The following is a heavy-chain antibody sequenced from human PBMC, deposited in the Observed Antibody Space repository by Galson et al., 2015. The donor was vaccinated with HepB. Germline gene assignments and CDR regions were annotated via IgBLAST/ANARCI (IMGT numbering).Heavy chain of an antibody. CDR3: AIYYDITGGAFDI. CDR2: IFPCDSST. D-gene: IGHD3-22*01. V-gene: IGHV5-51*01. Sequence: QSGAEVKKPGESLKISCKGSGYNFATYWVGWVRQMSGKGPEWMGIIFPCDSSTRYSPSFQGQVTISADKSINTAYLQWNSLKASDTAMYYCAIYYDITGGAFDIWGQGTRVTVSS. J-gene: IGHJ3*02. CDR1: GYNFATYW.